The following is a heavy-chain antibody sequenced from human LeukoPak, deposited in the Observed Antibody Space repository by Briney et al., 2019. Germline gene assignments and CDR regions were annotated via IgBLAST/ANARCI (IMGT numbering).Heavy chain of an antibody. CDR1: GFTFSSYG. CDR3: AKDRSSSTSCYEDAFDI. V-gene: IGHV3-33*06. D-gene: IGHD2-2*01. Sequence: PGGSLRLSCAASGFTFSSYGMHWVRQAPGKGLEWVAVIWYDGSNKYYADSVKGRFTISRDNSKNTLYLQMNSLRAEATAVYYCAKDRSSSTSCYEDAFDIWGQGTMVTVSS. CDR2: IWYDGSNK. J-gene: IGHJ3*02.